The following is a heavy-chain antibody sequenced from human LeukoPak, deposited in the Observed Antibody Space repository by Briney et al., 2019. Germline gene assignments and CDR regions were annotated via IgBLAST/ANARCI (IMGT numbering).Heavy chain of an antibody. CDR3: AKDWSNDFWSGYYTL. Sequence: GGSLRLSCAASGFTVSSNYMSWVRQAPGKGLEWVSAISGSGGSTYYADSVKGRFTISRDNSKNTLYLQMNSLRAEDTAVYYCAKDWSNDFWSGYYTLWGQGTLVTVSS. CDR1: GFTVSSNY. CDR2: ISGSGGST. J-gene: IGHJ4*02. V-gene: IGHV3-23*01. D-gene: IGHD3-3*01.